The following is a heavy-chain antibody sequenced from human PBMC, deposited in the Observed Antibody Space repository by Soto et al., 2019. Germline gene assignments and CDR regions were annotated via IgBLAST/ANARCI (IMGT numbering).Heavy chain of an antibody. CDR1: GGSISSGNYY. Sequence: SETLSLTCTVSGGSISSGNYYWSWIRQHPGKGLEWIGYIYYSGSPYYNPSLKSRVTISVDTSKNQFSLKLSSVTAADTAVYYCARVREPLKGGAWFDLPGRGTLVTVSS. J-gene: IGHJ5*02. V-gene: IGHV4-31*03. CDR2: IYYSGSP. CDR3: ARVREPLKGGAWFDL.